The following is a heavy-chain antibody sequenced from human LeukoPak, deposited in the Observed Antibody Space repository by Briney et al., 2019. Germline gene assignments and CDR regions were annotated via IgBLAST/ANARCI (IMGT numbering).Heavy chain of an antibody. CDR3: ARRIIVGAKTRRFYFDY. V-gene: IGHV1-2*02. CDR2: INPNSGGT. J-gene: IGHJ4*02. CDR1: GYTFTGYY. D-gene: IGHD1-26*01. Sequence: ASVKVSCKASGYTFTGYYMHWVRQAPGQGLEWMGWINPNSGGTNYAQKFQGRVTITRNTSISTAYMELSSLRSEDTAVYYCARRIIVGAKTRRFYFDYWGQGTLVTVSS.